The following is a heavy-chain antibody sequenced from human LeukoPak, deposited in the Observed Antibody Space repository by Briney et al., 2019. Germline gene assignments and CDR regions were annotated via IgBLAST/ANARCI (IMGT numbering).Heavy chain of an antibody. Sequence: ASETLSLTCIVSGGSISSYYWSWIRQPPWKGLEWIGYIYYSGSTNYNPSLKSRVTISVDTSKNQFSLKLSSVTAADTAVYYCARAYYDSSGYWFDYWGQGTLVTVSS. CDR1: GGSISSYY. CDR3: ARAYYDSSGYWFDY. V-gene: IGHV4-59*01. CDR2: IYYSGST. J-gene: IGHJ4*02. D-gene: IGHD3-22*01.